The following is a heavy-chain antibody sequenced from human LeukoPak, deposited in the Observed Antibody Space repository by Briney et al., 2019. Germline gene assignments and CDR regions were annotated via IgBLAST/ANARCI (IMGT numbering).Heavy chain of an antibody. D-gene: IGHD3-9*01. V-gene: IGHV3-30*02. J-gene: IGHJ4*02. CDR3: AKDQGSYYDISTGYFNC. Sequence: GGSLRLSCVTSGFTFSHYGMHWVRQAPGKGLEWVAFIRYDGSDKYCADSVKGRFTVSRDNSKNTLFLQMNNLRTEDTAVYYCAKDQGSYYDISTGYFNCWGQGTLVTVSS. CDR2: IRYDGSDK. CDR1: GFTFSHYG.